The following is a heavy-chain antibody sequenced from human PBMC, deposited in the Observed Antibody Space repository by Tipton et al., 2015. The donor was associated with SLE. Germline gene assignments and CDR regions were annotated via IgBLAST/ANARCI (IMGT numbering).Heavy chain of an antibody. V-gene: IGHV4-38-2*01. CDR3: ARREIAAAVYFDY. CDR2: IYHSGST. D-gene: IGHD6-13*01. CDR1: GYSISSGYY. Sequence: LRLSCAVSGYSISSGYYWGWIRQPPGKGLEWIGSIYHSGSTYYNPSLKSRVTISVDTSKNQFSLKLSSVTAADTAVYYCARREIAAAVYFDYWGQGTLVTVSS. J-gene: IGHJ4*02.